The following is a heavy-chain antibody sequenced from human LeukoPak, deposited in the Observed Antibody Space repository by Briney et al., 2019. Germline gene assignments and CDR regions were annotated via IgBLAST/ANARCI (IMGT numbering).Heavy chain of an antibody. V-gene: IGHV3-48*01. CDR2: ISSSSSTI. CDR1: GFTFSSYS. J-gene: IGHJ3*02. D-gene: IGHD6-13*01. CDR3: ARDVWQLVLSYAFDI. Sequence: LPGGSLRLSCAASGFTFSSYSMNWVRQAPGKGLEWVSYISSSSSTIYYADSVKGRFTISRDNAKNSLYLQMNSLRAEDTAVYYCARDVWQLVLSYAFDIWGQGTMVTVSS.